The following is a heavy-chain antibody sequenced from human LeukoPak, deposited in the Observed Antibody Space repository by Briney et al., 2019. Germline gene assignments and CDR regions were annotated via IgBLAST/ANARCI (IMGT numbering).Heavy chain of an antibody. Sequence: SVKVSCQASGGTFSSYAISWVRQAPGQGLEWMGGIIPIFGTANYAQKFQGRVTITADESTSTAYMELSSLRSEDTAVYYCARGRRDYYDILTGYPKYYFDYWGQGTLVTVSS. CDR1: GGTFSSYA. J-gene: IGHJ4*02. CDR3: ARGRRDYYDILTGYPKYYFDY. D-gene: IGHD3-9*01. CDR2: IIPIFGTA. V-gene: IGHV1-69*01.